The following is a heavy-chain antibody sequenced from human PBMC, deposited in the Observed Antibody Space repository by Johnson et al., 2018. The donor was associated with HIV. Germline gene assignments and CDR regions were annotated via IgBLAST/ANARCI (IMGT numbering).Heavy chain of an antibody. CDR1: GFTFSSYG. J-gene: IGHJ3*02. Sequence: QVQLVESGGGVVQPGRSLRLSCAASGFTFSSYGMHWVRQAPGKGLEWVAVISYDGSNKYYADSVKGRFTISRDNAKNSPYLPMNRLRAEDTAVYYCASHLLGYSYGLDAFDIWGQGTMVTVSS. CDR2: ISYDGSNK. D-gene: IGHD5-18*01. V-gene: IGHV3-30*03. CDR3: ASHLLGYSYGLDAFDI.